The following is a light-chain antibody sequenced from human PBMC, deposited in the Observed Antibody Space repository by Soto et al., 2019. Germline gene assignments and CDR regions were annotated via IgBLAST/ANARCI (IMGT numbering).Light chain of an antibody. Sequence: EIVLTQSPATLSLSPGERATLSCRASRSVSSYLAWYQHKPGQAPRLLIYDASNRATGIPARFSGSGSGTDFTLTISSLEPEDFATYYCLQTYSVPWTFGHGTKVEIK. J-gene: IGKJ1*01. V-gene: IGKV3-11*01. CDR3: LQTYSVPWT. CDR1: RSVSSY. CDR2: DAS.